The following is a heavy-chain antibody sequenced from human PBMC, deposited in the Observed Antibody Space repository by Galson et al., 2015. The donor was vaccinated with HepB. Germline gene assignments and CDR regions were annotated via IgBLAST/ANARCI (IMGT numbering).Heavy chain of an antibody. J-gene: IGHJ6*02. CDR2: IVVGSGNT. CDR3: AAERYCSGGSCYLGMDV. Sequence: SCKASGFTFTSSAVQWVRQARGQRLEWIGWIVVGSGNTNYAQKFQERVTITRDMSTSTAYMELSSLRSEDTAVYYCAAERYCSGGSCYLGMDVWGQGTTVTVSS. V-gene: IGHV1-58*01. D-gene: IGHD2-15*01. CDR1: GFTFTSSA.